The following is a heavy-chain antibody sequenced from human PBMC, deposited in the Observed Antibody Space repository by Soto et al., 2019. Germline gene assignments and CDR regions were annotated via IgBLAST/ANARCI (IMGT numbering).Heavy chain of an antibody. V-gene: IGHV3-30*03. CDR2: ISYDGSNK. CDR3: ARSGNSGTYYFDY. D-gene: IGHD4-4*01. CDR1: GFTFSSYG. Sequence: PGGSLRLSCAASGFTFSSYGMHWVRQAPGKGLEWVAVISYDGSNKYYADSVEGRFTISRDNSKNTLYLQMNSLRAEDTAVYYCARSGNSGTYYFDYWGQGTLVTVSS. J-gene: IGHJ4*02.